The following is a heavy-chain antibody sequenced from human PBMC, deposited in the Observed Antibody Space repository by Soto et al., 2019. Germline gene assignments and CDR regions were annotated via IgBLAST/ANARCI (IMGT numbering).Heavy chain of an antibody. V-gene: IGHV4-30-2*01. D-gene: IGHD3-22*01. Sequence: PSETLYLTCTVSGGSINSGDYSWTWIRQPPGKGLEWIGYIYHTGTTYYNMSLKSRVTISVDRSKNQFSLKLSSVTAADTAVYYCARVINYYASSGDFWFDPWGQGTLVTVS. CDR1: GGSINSGDYS. CDR3: ARVINYYASSGDFWFDP. CDR2: IYHTGTT. J-gene: IGHJ5*02.